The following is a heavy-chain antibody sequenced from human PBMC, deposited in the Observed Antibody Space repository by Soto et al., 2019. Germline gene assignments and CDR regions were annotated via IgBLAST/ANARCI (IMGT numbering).Heavy chain of an antibody. J-gene: IGHJ4*02. CDR1: GGSISSYY. V-gene: IGHV4-59*01. D-gene: IGHD3-10*02. Sequence: PSETLSLTCTVSGGSISSYYWSWIRQPPGKGLEWIGYIYYSGSTNYNPSLKSRVTISVDTSKNQFSLKLSSVTAADTAVYYCARSDYYVGLRYWGQGTLVTVSS. CDR2: IYYSGST. CDR3: ARSDYYVGLRY.